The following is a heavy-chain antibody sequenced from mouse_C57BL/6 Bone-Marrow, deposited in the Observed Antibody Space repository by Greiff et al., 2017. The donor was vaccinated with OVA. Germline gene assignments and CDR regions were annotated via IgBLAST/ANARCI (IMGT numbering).Heavy chain of an antibody. CDR2: IYPGSGNT. J-gene: IGHJ2*01. D-gene: IGHD2-3*01. Sequence: QVQLQQSGAEVVRPGASVQLSCQASGYPFPDHYITWVKQRPGQGLEWIARIYPGSGNTYYNEKFKGKATLTAEKSSNTAYMQRSSLTSEDSAVYFCARDDGYFFEYWGQGTTLTVSS. V-gene: IGHV1-76*01. CDR1: GYPFPDHY. CDR3: ARDDGYFFEY.